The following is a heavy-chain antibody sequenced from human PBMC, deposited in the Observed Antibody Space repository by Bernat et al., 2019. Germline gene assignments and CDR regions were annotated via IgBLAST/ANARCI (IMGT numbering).Heavy chain of an antibody. J-gene: IGHJ4*02. Sequence: QVQLVQSGAEVKKPGASVKVSCKASGYTFTSYDINWVRQATGQGLEWMGWMNPNSGNTGYAQKFQGRVTMTRNTSISTAYMELRSLRSDDTAVYYCARDVHSSGYIIPLDWGQGTLVTVSS. CDR3: ARDVHSSGYIIPLD. V-gene: IGHV1-8*01. CDR2: MNPNSGNT. D-gene: IGHD3-22*01. CDR1: GYTFTSYD.